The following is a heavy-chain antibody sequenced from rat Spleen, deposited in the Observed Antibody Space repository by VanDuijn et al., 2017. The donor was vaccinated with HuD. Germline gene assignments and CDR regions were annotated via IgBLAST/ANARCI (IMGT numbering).Heavy chain of an antibody. CDR2: ISYSGST. J-gene: IGHJ3*01. CDR1: GYSITSNY. D-gene: IGHD1-4*01. CDR3: ARGENNYWFAY. V-gene: IGHV3-1*01. Sequence: EVQLQESGPGLVKPSQSLSLTCSVTGYSITSNYWGWIRKFPGNKMEWMGYISYSGSTSYNPSLKSRISITRDTSKNQFFLQLNSVTTEDTATYYCARGENNYWFAYWGQGTLVTVSS.